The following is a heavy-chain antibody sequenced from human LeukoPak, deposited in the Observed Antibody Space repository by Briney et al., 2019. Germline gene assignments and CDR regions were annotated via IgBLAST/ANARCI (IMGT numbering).Heavy chain of an antibody. CDR2: ISHDEKKI. CDR1: GFTFRNHG. Sequence: GRSLRLSCAASGFTFRNHGMQWVRQAPGKGLEWVALISHDEKKIDYADSVKDRFTISRDNSKNTLYLQMNSLRPEDTAMCYCAKDYCADCYSYFQYWGQGTLVTTSS. D-gene: IGHD2-21*02. CDR3: AKDYCADCYSYFQY. J-gene: IGHJ4*02. V-gene: IGHV3-30*18.